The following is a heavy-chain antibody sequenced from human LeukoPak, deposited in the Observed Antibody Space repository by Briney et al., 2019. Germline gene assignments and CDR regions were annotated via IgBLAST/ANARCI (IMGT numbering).Heavy chain of an antibody. J-gene: IGHJ3*02. CDR1: GYTFTSYG. D-gene: IGHD3-3*01. CDR2: ISAYNGNT. CDR3: ARIWSITIFVGHQRAGKAFDI. V-gene: IGHV1-18*01. Sequence: EASVKVSCKASGYTFTSYGISWVRQAPGQGLEWMGWISAYNGNTNYAQKLQGRVTMTTDTSTSTAYMELRSLRSDDTAVYYCARIWSITIFVGHQRAGKAFDIWGQGTMVTVSS.